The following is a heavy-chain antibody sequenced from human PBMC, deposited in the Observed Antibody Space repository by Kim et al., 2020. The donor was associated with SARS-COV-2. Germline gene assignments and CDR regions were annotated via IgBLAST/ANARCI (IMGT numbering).Heavy chain of an antibody. V-gene: IGHV4-59*08. CDR1: GGSISSYY. J-gene: IGHJ5*02. D-gene: IGHD3-10*01. CDR2: IYYSGRT. Sequence: SETLSLTCTVSGGSISSYYWSWIRQPPGKGLEWIGYIYYSGRTNYNPSLKSRVTISVDTSKNQFSLKLSSVTAADTAVYYCASLYGSGPDPWGQGTLVTVSS. CDR3: ASLYGSGPDP.